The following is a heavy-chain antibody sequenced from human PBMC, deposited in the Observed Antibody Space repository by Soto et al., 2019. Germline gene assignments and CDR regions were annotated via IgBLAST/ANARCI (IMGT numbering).Heavy chain of an antibody. D-gene: IGHD1-26*01. J-gene: IGHJ4*02. CDR3: ARGGELLPFYFDY. V-gene: IGHV1-69*13. Sequence: SVKVSCKASGGTFSSYAISWVRQAPGQGLEWMGGIIPIFGTANYAQKFQGRVTITADESTSTAYMELSSLRSEDTAVYYCARGGELLPFYFDYWGQGTLVTVSS. CDR1: GGTFSSYA. CDR2: IIPIFGTA.